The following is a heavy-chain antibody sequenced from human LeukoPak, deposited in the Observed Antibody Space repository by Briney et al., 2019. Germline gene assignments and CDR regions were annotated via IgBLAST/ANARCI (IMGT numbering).Heavy chain of an antibody. CDR2: IYHSGST. CDR1: GYSISSGYY. Sequence: SETLSLTCTVSGYSISSGYYWGWIRQPPGKGLEWIGSIYHSGSTYYNPSLKSRVTISVDTSKNQFSLELSSVTAADTAVYYCAKSSSWEATDAFDIWGQGTMVTVSS. CDR3: AKSSSWEATDAFDI. J-gene: IGHJ3*02. V-gene: IGHV4-38-2*02. D-gene: IGHD6-13*01.